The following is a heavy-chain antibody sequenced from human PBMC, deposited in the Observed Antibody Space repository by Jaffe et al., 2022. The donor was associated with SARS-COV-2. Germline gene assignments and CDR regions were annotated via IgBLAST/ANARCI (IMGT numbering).Heavy chain of an antibody. CDR1: GFTFSSYG. CDR2: IWYDGSNK. V-gene: IGHV3-33*01. D-gene: IGHD3-3*01. Sequence: QVQLVESGGGVVQPGRSLRLSCAASGFTFSSYGMHWVRQAPGKGLEWVAVIWYDGSNKYYADSVKGRFTISRDNSKNTLYLQMNSLRAEDTAVYYCARDMDDFWSGYQRNYYYGMDVWGQGTTVTVSS. J-gene: IGHJ6*02. CDR3: ARDMDDFWSGYQRNYYYGMDV.